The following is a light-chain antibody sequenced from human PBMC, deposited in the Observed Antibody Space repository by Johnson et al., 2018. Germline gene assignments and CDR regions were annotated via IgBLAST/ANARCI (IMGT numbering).Light chain of an antibody. Sequence: QSVLTQPPSVSAAPGQKVTISCSGSSSNIGNNYVSWYQQLPGTAPKLLIYENNKRPSGIPDRFSGSKSGTSATLGITGLQTGAVDDYYCGTWDSSLSAGNVFGTGTKVTVL. V-gene: IGLV1-51*02. CDR2: ENN. CDR1: SSNIGNNY. J-gene: IGLJ1*01. CDR3: GTWDSSLSAGNV.